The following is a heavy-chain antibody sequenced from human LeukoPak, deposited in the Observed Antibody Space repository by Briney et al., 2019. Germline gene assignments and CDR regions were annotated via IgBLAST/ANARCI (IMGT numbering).Heavy chain of an antibody. J-gene: IGHJ4*02. D-gene: IGHD6-6*01. Sequence: ASVKVSCKASGYTFTDYYVHWVRQAPGQGLEWMGWINPNSGGTDYAQKFQGRVTMTRDTSISTTYMELSRLTSDDTAVYFCAIGFVDYWGQGTLLTVSS. CDR1: GYTFTDYY. CDR2: INPNSGGT. V-gene: IGHV1-2*02. CDR3: AIGFVDY.